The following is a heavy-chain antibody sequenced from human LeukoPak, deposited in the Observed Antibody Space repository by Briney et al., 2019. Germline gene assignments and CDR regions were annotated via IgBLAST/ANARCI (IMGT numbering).Heavy chain of an antibody. CDR3: ARGSGVYSSGWYDWFDP. J-gene: IGHJ5*02. CDR1: GYTFTSYD. D-gene: IGHD6-19*01. V-gene: IGHV1-8*01. CDR2: MNPNSGNT. Sequence: GASVKVSCKASGYTFTSYDINWVRQATGQGLEWMGWMNPNSGNTGYAQKFQGRATMTRNTSISTAYMELSSLRSEDTAVYYCARGSGVYSSGWYDWFDPWGQGTLVTVSS.